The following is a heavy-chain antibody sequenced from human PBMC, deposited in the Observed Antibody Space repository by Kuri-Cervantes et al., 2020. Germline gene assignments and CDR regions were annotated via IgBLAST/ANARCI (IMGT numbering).Heavy chain of an antibody. CDR3: ARATYDSGRYPDRLDY. CDR1: GYTFTGYY. Sequence: ASVKVSCKASGYTFTGYYMHWVRQAPGQGLEWMGWINPNSGGTNYAQKFQGRVTMTRDTSISTAYMELSRLRSDDTAVYYCARATYDSGRYPDRLDYWGQGTLVTVSS. CDR2: INPNSGGT. V-gene: IGHV1-2*02. D-gene: IGHD6-19*01. J-gene: IGHJ4*02.